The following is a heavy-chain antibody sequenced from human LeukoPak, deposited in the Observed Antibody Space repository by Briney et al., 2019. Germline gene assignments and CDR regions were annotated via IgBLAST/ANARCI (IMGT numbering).Heavy chain of an antibody. D-gene: IGHD1-26*01. J-gene: IGHJ4*02. CDR2: FSRSGPYI. CDR1: GFTFSSYT. Sequence: PGGSLRLSCAASGFTFSSYTMNWVRQAPGKGLEWVSSFSRSGPYIYYADSVKGRFTISRDNAESTLYLQMNSLRAEDTAVYYCVSGLVGTTNFWGQGTLVTVSS. CDR3: VSGLVGTTNF. V-gene: IGHV3-21*01.